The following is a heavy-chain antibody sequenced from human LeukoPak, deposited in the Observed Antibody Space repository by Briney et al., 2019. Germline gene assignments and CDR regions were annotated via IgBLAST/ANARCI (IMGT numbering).Heavy chain of an antibody. V-gene: IGHV3-30-3*01. J-gene: IGHJ6*02. CDR3: ARGRKYSYGTYYYGLDV. Sequence: GGYLRLSCVASGFTFSTYAMHWVRQAPGKGLEWVAVILYDGNNKYYADSVKGRFTISRDNSKNTLYLQMNSLRAEDTAVYYCARGRKYSYGTYYYGLDVWGQGTTVTVCS. CDR1: GFTFSTYA. D-gene: IGHD5-18*01. CDR2: ILYDGNNK.